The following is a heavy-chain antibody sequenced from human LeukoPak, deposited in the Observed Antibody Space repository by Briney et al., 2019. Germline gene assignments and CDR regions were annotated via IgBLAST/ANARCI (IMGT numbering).Heavy chain of an antibody. CDR1: RFTFYSFW. V-gene: IGHV3-7*03. J-gene: IGHJ4*02. D-gene: IGHD5-18*01. Sequence: QAGGYLRLSCAGYRFTFYSFWMMWVRQAPGKGLEWVANIKEDGREKVYMGSVRGRFTISRDNATNSVSIQRNSLRDDDTGVYYCARDVDTNCWGQGTLVTVSS. CDR2: IKEDGREK. CDR3: ARDVDTNC.